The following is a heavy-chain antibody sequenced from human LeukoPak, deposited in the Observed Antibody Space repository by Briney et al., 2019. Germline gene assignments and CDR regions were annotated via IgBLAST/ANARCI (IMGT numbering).Heavy chain of an antibody. CDR3: ARERYSYGQDDVFDI. Sequence: GGSLTLSCAASGFTFSSYSMNWIRQAPGKGLEWVSSISSSSSYIYYADLMKGLIIIFRNKDKNSLYLQMNSLRAEDMALYYCARERYSYGQDDVFDIWGQGTMVTVS. D-gene: IGHD5-18*01. J-gene: IGHJ3*02. CDR2: ISSSSSYI. V-gene: IGHV3-21*01. CDR1: GFTFSSYS.